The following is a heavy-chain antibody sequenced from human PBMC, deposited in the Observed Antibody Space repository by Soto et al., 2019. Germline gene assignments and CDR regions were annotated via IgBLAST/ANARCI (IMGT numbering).Heavy chain of an antibody. CDR1: GFTFSSYG. Sequence: GGSLRLSCASSGFTFSSYGMHWVRQAPGKGLDGLAVIWYDGGNNYYADSVKGRFTITRDNSKNTLYLQMNSLRAEDTAVYYCARDRYRQYSSGWYRPSSYYYGMDVWGQGTSVIVSS. CDR3: ARDRYRQYSSGWYRPSSYYYGMDV. V-gene: IGHV3-33*01. CDR2: IWYDGGNN. J-gene: IGHJ6*02. D-gene: IGHD6-19*01.